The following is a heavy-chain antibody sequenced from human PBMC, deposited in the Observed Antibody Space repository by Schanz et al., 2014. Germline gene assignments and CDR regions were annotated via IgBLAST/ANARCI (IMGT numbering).Heavy chain of an antibody. CDR1: GFTFSSYA. CDR2: IWYDGSNK. V-gene: IGHV3-33*08. CDR3: ASPSGYSDYGTYFDF. D-gene: IGHD5-12*01. J-gene: IGHJ4*02. Sequence: VQLVESGGGVVQPGRSLRLSCAASGFTFSSYAMHWVRQAPGKGLEWVAFIWYDGSNKYYADSVKGRFTISRDNAKNTLYLQMNSLRSEDTAVYYCASPSGYSDYGTYFDFWGQGTLVTVSS.